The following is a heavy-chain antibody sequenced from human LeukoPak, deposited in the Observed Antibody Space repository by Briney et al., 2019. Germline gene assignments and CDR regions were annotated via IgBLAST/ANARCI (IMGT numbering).Heavy chain of an antibody. J-gene: IGHJ3*02. D-gene: IGHD3-10*01. CDR1: GYNFIDYD. V-gene: IGHV5-51*01. Sequence: GESLKISCQPSGYNFIDYDIGWVRQMPGKGLEWMGIIYPDDSHTTYSPSFQGHVTFSADTSINTAYLQWSSLKASDTAMYYCVRRFGDNGLFAFDIWGQGTMVTVSS. CDR3: VRRFGDNGLFAFDI. CDR2: IYPDDSHT.